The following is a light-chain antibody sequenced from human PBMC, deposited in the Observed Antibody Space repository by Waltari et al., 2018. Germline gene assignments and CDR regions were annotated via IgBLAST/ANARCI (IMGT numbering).Light chain of an antibody. J-gene: IGLJ2*01. CDR3: SSYISSSTLEL. Sequence: QSALTQPASVSGSPGQSITISCTGTSGDVGAYNYVSWYQQHPGKAPQLMLFDVSNRPSGVSNRVSGSKSGNTASLTISGLQAEDEADYYCSSYISSSTLELFGGGTSLTVL. CDR1: SGDVGAYNY. V-gene: IGLV2-14*03. CDR2: DVS.